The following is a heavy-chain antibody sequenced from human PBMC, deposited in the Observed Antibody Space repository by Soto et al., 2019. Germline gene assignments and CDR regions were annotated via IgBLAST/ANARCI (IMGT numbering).Heavy chain of an antibody. CDR1: GGSISSGGYY. CDR2: IYYSGST. J-gene: IGHJ3*02. Sequence: SETLSLTCTVSGGSISSGGYYWSWIRQHPGKGLEWIGYIYYSGSTYYNPSLKSRVTISVDTSKNQFSLKLSSVTAADTAVYYCARDRAGVGDNAFDIWGQGTMVTVSS. V-gene: IGHV4-31*03. D-gene: IGHD3-16*01. CDR3: ARDRAGVGDNAFDI.